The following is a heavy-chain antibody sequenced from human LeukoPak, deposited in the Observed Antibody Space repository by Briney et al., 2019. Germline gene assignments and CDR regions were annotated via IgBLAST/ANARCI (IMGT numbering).Heavy chain of an antibody. V-gene: IGHV4-59*13. CDR2: IYYSGST. CDR3: AKGATSCSSTSCPDAFDI. Sequence: SETLSLTCTVSGGSISSYYWSWIRQPPGKGLEWIGYIYYSGSTDYNPSLKSRVTISVDTSKNQFSLKLSSVTAADTAVYYCAKGATSCSSTSCPDAFDIWGQGTMVTVSS. CDR1: GGSISSYY. D-gene: IGHD2-2*01. J-gene: IGHJ3*02.